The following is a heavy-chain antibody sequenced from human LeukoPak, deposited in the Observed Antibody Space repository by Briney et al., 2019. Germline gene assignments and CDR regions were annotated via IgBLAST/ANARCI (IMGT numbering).Heavy chain of an antibody. Sequence: GASVKVSCKASGYTFTSYDINWVRQATGQGLEWMGWMNPNSGNTGYAQKFQGRVTITRNTSISTAYMELSSLRSEDTAVYYCARGRANYYYYHMDVWGKGTKVNVSS. J-gene: IGHJ6*03. CDR3: ARGRANYYYYHMDV. CDR1: GYTFTSYD. V-gene: IGHV1-8*03. CDR2: MNPNSGNT.